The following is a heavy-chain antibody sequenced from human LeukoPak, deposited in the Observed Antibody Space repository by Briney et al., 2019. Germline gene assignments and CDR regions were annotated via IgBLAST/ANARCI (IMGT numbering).Heavy chain of an antibody. D-gene: IGHD2-2*01. CDR1: GFTFSTYS. V-gene: IGHV3-21*01. CDR3: ARDYFQLRYYYMDV. J-gene: IGHJ6*03. CDR2: ISSSSGYI. Sequence: GGSLRLSCAASGFTFSTYSINWVRQAPGKGLEWVSSISSSSGYIYYADSVKGRFTISRDDAKNSLYLQMNSLRAEDTAVYYCARDYFQLRYYYMDVWGKGTTVTVSS.